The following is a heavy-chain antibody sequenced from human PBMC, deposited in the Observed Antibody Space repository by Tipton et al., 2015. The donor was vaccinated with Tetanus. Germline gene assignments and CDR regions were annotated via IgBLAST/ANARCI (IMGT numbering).Heavy chain of an antibody. CDR2: ISAYNGNT. Sequence: QLVQSGAEVKKPGASVKVSCKASGYTFTSYGISWVRQAPGQGLEWMGWISAYNGNTNYAQKLQGRVTMTTDTSTSTAYMELRSLRSDDTAVYYCARDTLLGQQPPTNAFDIWGQGTMVTVSS. D-gene: IGHD6-13*01. V-gene: IGHV1-18*01. CDR1: GYTFTSYG. CDR3: ARDTLLGQQPPTNAFDI. J-gene: IGHJ3*02.